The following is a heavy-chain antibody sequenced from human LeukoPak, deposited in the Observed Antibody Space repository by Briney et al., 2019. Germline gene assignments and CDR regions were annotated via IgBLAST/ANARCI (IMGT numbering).Heavy chain of an antibody. V-gene: IGHV3-30*02. CDR1: GFTFSSYG. J-gene: IGHJ5*02. D-gene: IGHD2-15*01. CDR2: IRYGGSNK. CDR3: AKAAPNCSGGSCYTRRGPFDP. Sequence: PGGSLRLSCAASGFTFSSYGMHWVRQAPGKGLEWVAFIRYGGSNKYYADSVKGRFTISRDNSKNTLYLQMNSLRAEDTAVYYCAKAAPNCSGGSCYTRRGPFDPWDQGTLVTVSS.